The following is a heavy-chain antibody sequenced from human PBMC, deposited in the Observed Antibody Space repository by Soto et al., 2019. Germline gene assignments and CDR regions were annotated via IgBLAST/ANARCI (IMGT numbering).Heavy chain of an antibody. D-gene: IGHD6-19*01. CDR2: MYNTGST. CDR3: ARDPGESSSGWWLYFDY. J-gene: IGHJ4*02. V-gene: IGHV4-59*01. CDR1: GGSISSYY. Sequence: SETLSLTCTVSGGSISSYYWSWIRQPPGKGLEWIGYMYNTGSTIYNPSLKSRVTISVDTSKNQFSLKLNSVTAADTAVYYCARDPGESSSGWWLYFDYWGQGTLVTVS.